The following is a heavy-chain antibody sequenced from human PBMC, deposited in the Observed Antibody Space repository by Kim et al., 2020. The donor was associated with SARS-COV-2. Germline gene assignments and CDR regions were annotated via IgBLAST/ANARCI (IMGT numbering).Heavy chain of an antibody. Sequence: GGSLRLSCAASGFTFTYYAMSWVRLAPGKGLEWVSSISGSGSKTYYADSVKGRFTISRDNSKDTLYLQMSSLRAEDTTVYYCAKDGGGWLTSGWYYFDYWGQGTRVTVSS. CDR1: GFTFTYYA. CDR3: AKDGGGWLTSGWYYFDY. CDR2: ISGSGSKT. J-gene: IGHJ4*02. D-gene: IGHD6-19*01. V-gene: IGHV3-23*01.